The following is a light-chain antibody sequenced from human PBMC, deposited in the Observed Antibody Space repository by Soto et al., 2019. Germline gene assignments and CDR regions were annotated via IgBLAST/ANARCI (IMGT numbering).Light chain of an antibody. Sequence: EIVMTQSPATLSVSPGERATLSCRTSQSGSGNLAWYQQKPGQAPRLLIYGASTRASGIPARFNGSGPGTEFTLTIRSLQSEDFAVYYCQQYNNWPPVTFGGGTKVEIK. CDR3: QQYNNWPPVT. V-gene: IGKV3-15*01. CDR2: GAS. CDR1: QSGSGN. J-gene: IGKJ4*01.